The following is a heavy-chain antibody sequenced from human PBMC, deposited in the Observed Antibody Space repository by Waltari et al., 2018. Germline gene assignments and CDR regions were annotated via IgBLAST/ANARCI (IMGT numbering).Heavy chain of an antibody. CDR3: ASGPSTYRDY. V-gene: IGHV4-39*01. CDR2: MYYSGST. J-gene: IGHJ4*02. D-gene: IGHD2-2*02. Sequence: QLQLQESGPGLVKPSETLSLTCSVSGGSVSSRRYYWGWIRQPPGAGLEWIGSMYYSGSTYYNPSLKSRVTISVDTSKNQFSLKLSSVTAADTAVYYCASGPSTYRDYWGQGALVTVSS. CDR1: GGSVSSRRYY.